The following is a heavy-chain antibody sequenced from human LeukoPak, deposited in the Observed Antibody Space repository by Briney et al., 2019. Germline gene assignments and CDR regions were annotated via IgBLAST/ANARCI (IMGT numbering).Heavy chain of an antibody. V-gene: IGHV4-34*01. CDR3: ARGRAYCSGGSCYGALYYYYMDV. CDR2: INHSGST. Sequence: PSETLSLTCAVYGGSFSGYYWSWIRQPPGKGPEWIWEINHSGSTNYNPSLKSRVTISVDTSKNQFSLKLSSVTAADTAVYYCARGRAYCSGGSCYGALYYYYMDVWGKGTTVTVSS. D-gene: IGHD2-15*01. J-gene: IGHJ6*03. CDR1: GGSFSGYY.